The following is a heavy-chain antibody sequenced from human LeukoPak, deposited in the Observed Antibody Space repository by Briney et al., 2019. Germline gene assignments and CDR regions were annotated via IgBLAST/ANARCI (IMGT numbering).Heavy chain of an antibody. D-gene: IGHD3-16*02. CDR2: IYYSGST. CDR1: GGSISSYY. J-gene: IGHJ4*02. V-gene: IGHV4-59*12. Sequence: SETLSLTCTVSGGSISSYYWSWIRQPPGEGLEWIGYIYYSGSTNYNPSLKSRVTISVDTSKNQFSLKLSSVTAADTAVYYCARDGARRRNTYYDYVWGSYRPNYFDYWGQGTLVTVSS. CDR3: ARDGARRRNTYYDYVWGSYRPNYFDY.